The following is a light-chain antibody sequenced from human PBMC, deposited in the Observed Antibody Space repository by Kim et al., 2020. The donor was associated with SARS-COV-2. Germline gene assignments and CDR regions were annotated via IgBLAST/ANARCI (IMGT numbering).Light chain of an antibody. V-gene: IGLV2-8*01. Sequence: QSALTQPPSASGSPGQSVTISCTGTSSDIGRFNYVSWYQQHPGKAPKLIIYEVSEWPSGVPDRFSGSKSGNTASLTISGLQADDEADYYCSSYAGNNIYVFGTGTMVTVL. CDR3: SSYAGNNIYV. CDR1: SSDIGRFNY. CDR2: EVS. J-gene: IGLJ1*01.